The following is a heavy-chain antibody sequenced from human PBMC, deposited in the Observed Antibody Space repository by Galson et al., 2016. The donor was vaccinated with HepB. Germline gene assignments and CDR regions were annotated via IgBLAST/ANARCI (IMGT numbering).Heavy chain of an antibody. V-gene: IGHV3-30-3*01. J-gene: IGHJ4*02. D-gene: IGHD6-19*01. CDR2: ISYDGSNK. CDR1: GFTFSSYA. CDR3: ARGHPRIAVPGTAEGGCDH. Sequence: SLRLSCAASGFTFSSYAIYWGRQAPGKGLEWVAVISYDGSNKYYEDSVKGRFTISRYNSKNTLYPQMNSLRAEDTAVYYWARGHPRIAVPGTAEGGCDHWGQGTLVTVSS.